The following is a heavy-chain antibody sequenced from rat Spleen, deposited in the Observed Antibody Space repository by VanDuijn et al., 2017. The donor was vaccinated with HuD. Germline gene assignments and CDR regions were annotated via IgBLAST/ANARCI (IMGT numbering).Heavy chain of an antibody. CDR3: ARQNWPYYFDY. CDR2: ISYDGSST. D-gene: IGHD5-1*01. Sequence: EVQLVDSGGGLVQPGRSLKLSCAASGFTFSDYNMAWVRQAPKKGLEWVATISYDGSSTYYRDSVKGRFTISRDNAKSTLYLQMDSLRSEDTATYYCARQNWPYYFDYWGQGVMVTVSS. CDR1: GFTFSDYN. J-gene: IGHJ2*01. V-gene: IGHV5-7*01.